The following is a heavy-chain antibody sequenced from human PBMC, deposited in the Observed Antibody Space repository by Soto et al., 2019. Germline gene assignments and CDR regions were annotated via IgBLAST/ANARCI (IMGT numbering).Heavy chain of an antibody. CDR1: GFAFSDHY. J-gene: IGHJ1*01. V-gene: IGHV3-72*01. D-gene: IGHD6-19*01. CDR2: TRNKLNSYTT. Sequence: EVQLVESGGGLVQPGGSLRLSCAASGFAFSDHYMDWVRQAPGKGLEWVGLTRNKLNSYTTEYAASGKGRFTISRDDSKTSLYLQMNSLKTEDTAVYYCATGWYGAVAGYLEHFQNWVQGTLVTVSS. CDR3: ATGWYGAVAGYLEHFQN.